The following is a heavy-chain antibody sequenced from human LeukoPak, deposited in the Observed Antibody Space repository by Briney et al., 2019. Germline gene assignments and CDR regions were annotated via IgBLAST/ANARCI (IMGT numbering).Heavy chain of an antibody. J-gene: IGHJ4*02. CDR2: INAGNGNT. Sequence: ASVKVSCKASGYTFTSYAMHWVRQAPGQRLEWMGWINAGNGNTKYSQKFQGRVTITRDTSASTAYMELSSLGSEDTAVYYCARAEGTFGDYDLNYWGQGTLVTVSS. CDR3: ARAEGTFGDYDLNY. D-gene: IGHD4-17*01. V-gene: IGHV1-3*01. CDR1: GYTFTSYA.